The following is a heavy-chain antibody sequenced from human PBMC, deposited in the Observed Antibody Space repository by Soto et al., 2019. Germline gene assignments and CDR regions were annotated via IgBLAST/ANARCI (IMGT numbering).Heavy chain of an antibody. J-gene: IGHJ4*02. Sequence: QVQLVQSGTEVKKPGSSVKVSCKASGDTFSFYTINWVRQAPGLGLEWVGRINPIVSMSNYAQKFQGRVSMTADKTTSKGLNETRRPRSCRTAMFFCAGGLGSGLPAFDLRGQGALVIVSS. CDR1: GDTFSFYT. CDR3: AGGLGSGLPAFDL. D-gene: IGHD3-16*01. V-gene: IGHV1-69*02. CDR2: INPIVSMS.